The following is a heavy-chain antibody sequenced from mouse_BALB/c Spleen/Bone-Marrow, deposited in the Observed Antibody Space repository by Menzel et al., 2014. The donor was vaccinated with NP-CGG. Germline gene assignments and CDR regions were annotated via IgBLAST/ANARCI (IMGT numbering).Heavy chain of an antibody. CDR1: GFDFSRYW. J-gene: IGHJ2*01. CDR2: INPDSRTI. V-gene: IGHV4-1*02. CDR3: ARPDYYGYLNY. Sequence: EVKVIESGGGLVQPGGSLKFSYAASGFDFSRYWMSWVRPAPGKGLEWIGEINPDSRTINYSPSLKDKFIISRDNTKNTLYLRLNKVRSEDTALYYCARPDYYGYLNYWGQGTTLTVSS. D-gene: IGHD1-1*01.